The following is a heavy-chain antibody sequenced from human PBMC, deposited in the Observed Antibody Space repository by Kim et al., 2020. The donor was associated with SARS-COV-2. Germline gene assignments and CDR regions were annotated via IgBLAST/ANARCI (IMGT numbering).Heavy chain of an antibody. CDR1: GFTFRSYA. CDR3: ARDQLRYFDWLYYSYVMDV. J-gene: IGHJ6*02. Sequence: GGSLRLSCAASGFTFRSYAMHWVRQAPGKGLEWVAVISYDGSKKYYADSVKGRFTISRDNSKNTLYLQMNSLRAEDTAVYYCARDQLRYFDWLYYSYVMDVWGQGTTVIVS. CDR2: ISYDGSKK. V-gene: IGHV3-30*04. D-gene: IGHD3-9*01.